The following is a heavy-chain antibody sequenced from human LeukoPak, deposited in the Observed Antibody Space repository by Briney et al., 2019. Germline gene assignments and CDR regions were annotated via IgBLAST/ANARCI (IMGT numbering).Heavy chain of an antibody. V-gene: IGHV3-74*01. D-gene: IGHD3-9*01. J-gene: IGHJ5*02. CDR3: GRGGVGDILTGYYSYNWFDP. CDR1: AFTLSSYW. CDR2: INSDGSRT. Sequence: GRSLRPSCAASAFTLSSYWMHWVRQAAGKGLVWVARINSDGSRTIYADSVKGRFTISRDNAKNTLDLQMNSLRAEDTAVYYCGRGGVGDILTGYYSYNWFDPWGQGTLVTVSS.